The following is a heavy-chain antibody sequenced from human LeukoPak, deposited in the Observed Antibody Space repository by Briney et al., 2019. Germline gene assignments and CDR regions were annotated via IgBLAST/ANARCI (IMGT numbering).Heavy chain of an antibody. CDR3: ALLGNSDFDY. CDR1: GGSISSGGYS. Sequence: SETLSLTCAVSGGSISSGGYSWSWIRQPPGKGLEWIGYIYHSGSTYYNPSLKSRVTISVDTSKNQFSLKLSSVTAADTAVYYCALLGNSDFDYWGQGTLVTVSS. V-gene: IGHV4-30-2*01. CDR2: IYHSGST. D-gene: IGHD4-23*01. J-gene: IGHJ4*02.